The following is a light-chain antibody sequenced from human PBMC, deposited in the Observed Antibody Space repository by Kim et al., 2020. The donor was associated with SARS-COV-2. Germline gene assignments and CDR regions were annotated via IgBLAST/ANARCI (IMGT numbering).Light chain of an antibody. CDR1: RSDVGGYNY. V-gene: IGLV2-14*04. CDR2: DVS. CDR3: SSYTSSSTEV. J-gene: IGLJ1*01. Sequence: GQSITITCTGTRSDVGGYNYVSWYQQHPGKAPKLMIYDVSKRPSGVSNRFSGSKSGNTASLTISGLQAEDEADYYCSSYTSSSTEVFGTGTKVTVL.